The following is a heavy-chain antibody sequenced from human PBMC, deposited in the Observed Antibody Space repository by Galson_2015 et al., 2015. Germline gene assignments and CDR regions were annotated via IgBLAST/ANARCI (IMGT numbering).Heavy chain of an antibody. CDR2: ISGSGASGSGTST. Sequence: SLRLSCADSGSTFSIYARSWVRQAPGKGLEWVSTISGSGASGSGTSTYYADSVKGRFTISRDNSKNTLYLQMNSLRAEDTAVYYCARALYYDFWSGRNNWYLDLWGRGTLVTVSS. CDR3: ARALYYDFWSGRNNWYLDL. V-gene: IGHV3-23*01. J-gene: IGHJ2*01. CDR1: GSTFSIYA. D-gene: IGHD3-3*01.